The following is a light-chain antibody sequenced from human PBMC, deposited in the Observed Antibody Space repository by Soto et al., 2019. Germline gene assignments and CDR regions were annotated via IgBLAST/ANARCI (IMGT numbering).Light chain of an antibody. V-gene: IGKV3-11*01. J-gene: IGKJ5*01. CDR3: QQRSNWPIT. CDR1: QSVSSY. CDR2: DAS. Sequence: IVLTQSPATLSLSPGERATLSGRASQSVSSYLAWYQQKPGQAPRLLIYDASNRATGIPARFSGSGSGTDFTLTISSLEPEDFAVYYCQQRSNWPITFGQGTRLEIK.